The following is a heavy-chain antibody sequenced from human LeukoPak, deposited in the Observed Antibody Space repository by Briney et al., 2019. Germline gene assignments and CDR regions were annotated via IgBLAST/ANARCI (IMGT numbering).Heavy chain of an antibody. CDR2: ISSSGNTI. CDR1: GFTFSTYE. Sequence: GGSLRLSCAASGFTFSTYEMNWVRQAPGKGLEWVSYISSSGNTIYYADSVKGRFTISRDNAKNSLYLQMNSLRAEDTAIYYCARDIRWEPGPWGQGTLVTVSS. J-gene: IGHJ5*02. V-gene: IGHV3-48*03. CDR3: ARDIRWEPGP. D-gene: IGHD1-26*01.